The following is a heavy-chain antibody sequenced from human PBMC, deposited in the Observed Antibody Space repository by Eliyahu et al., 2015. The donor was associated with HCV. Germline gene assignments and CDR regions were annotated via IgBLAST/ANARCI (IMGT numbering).Heavy chain of an antibody. J-gene: IGHJ6*02. Sequence: QVQLVQSGAEVKKPGASVKVSCKAXGYTFTSYDXNWVRQATGQGLEWMGWMNPNSGNTGYAQKFQGRVTMTRNTSISTAYMELSSLRSEDTAVYYCARGSNRAAAAASMDVWGQGTTVTVSS. CDR1: GYTFTSYD. V-gene: IGHV1-8*01. D-gene: IGHD6-13*01. CDR2: MNPNSGNT. CDR3: ARGSNRAAAAASMDV.